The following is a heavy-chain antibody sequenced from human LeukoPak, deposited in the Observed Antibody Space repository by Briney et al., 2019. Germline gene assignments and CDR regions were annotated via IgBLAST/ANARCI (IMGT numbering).Heavy chain of an antibody. CDR2: IHSGGST. CDR3: AKQLVAARYYYYGMDV. D-gene: IGHD6-6*01. J-gene: IGHJ6*02. Sequence: GGSLRLSCAASGFTVSSNYMSWVRQAPGKGLEWVSVIHSGGSTYYADSVKGRFTISRDNSKNTLYLQMNSLRAEDTAVYYCAKQLVAARYYYYGMDVWGQGTTVTVSS. V-gene: IGHV3-53*01. CDR1: GFTVSSNY.